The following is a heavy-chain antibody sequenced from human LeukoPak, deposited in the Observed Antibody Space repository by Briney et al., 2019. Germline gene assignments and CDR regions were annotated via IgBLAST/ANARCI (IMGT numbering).Heavy chain of an antibody. Sequence: SVKVSCKASGGTFSSYAISWVRQAPGQGLEWMGRIIPIFGIANYAQKFQGRVTITADKSTSTAYMELSSLRSEDTAAYYCARDPSTTVVNELDYWGQGTLVTVSS. CDR3: ARDPSTTVVNELDY. D-gene: IGHD4-23*01. V-gene: IGHV1-69*04. J-gene: IGHJ4*02. CDR1: GGTFSSYA. CDR2: IIPIFGIA.